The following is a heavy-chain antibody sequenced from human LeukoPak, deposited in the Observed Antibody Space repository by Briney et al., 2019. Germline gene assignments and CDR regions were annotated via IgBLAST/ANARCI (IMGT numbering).Heavy chain of an antibody. J-gene: IGHJ4*02. V-gene: IGHV3-48*01. CDR3: VCPGDYGGL. CDR1: GFIFNEYE. D-gene: IGHD4-23*01. Sequence: GGSLTLSCAAAGFIFNEYEMRWVRQGTGKGLDWVSYISGNSGTIHYADSVRGRFTISRDNVKKSLYLQMNSLRAEDTPVYYCVCPGDYGGLGGQGTVVTVSA. CDR2: ISGNSGTI.